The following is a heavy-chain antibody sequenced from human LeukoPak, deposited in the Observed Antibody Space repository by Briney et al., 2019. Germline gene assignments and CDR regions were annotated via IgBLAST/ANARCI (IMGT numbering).Heavy chain of an antibody. V-gene: IGHV4-59*01. CDR2: VYYSGST. CDR1: GGSISSYY. Sequence: KPSETLSLTCTVSGGSISSYYWSWIRQPPGKGLEWIGYVYYSGSTNYNPSLKGRVTISVDTSKNQFSLKLSSVTAADTAVYYCARVRPPYSSSWYYFDYWGQGTLVTVSS. CDR3: ARVRPPYSSSWYYFDY. D-gene: IGHD6-13*01. J-gene: IGHJ4*02.